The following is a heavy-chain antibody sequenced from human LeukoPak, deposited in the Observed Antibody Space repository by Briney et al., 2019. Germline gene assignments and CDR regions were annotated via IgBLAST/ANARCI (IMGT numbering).Heavy chain of an antibody. Sequence: GGSLRLSCAASGFTFSSYAMSWVRQAPGKGLEWVSAISGSGGSTYYADSVKGRFTISRDNSKNTLYLQMNRLRAEDTAVYYCAKDFRDGSSSFDYWGQGTLVTVSS. J-gene: IGHJ4*02. CDR1: GFTFSSYA. CDR3: AKDFRDGSSSFDY. CDR2: ISGSGGST. D-gene: IGHD6-6*01. V-gene: IGHV3-23*01.